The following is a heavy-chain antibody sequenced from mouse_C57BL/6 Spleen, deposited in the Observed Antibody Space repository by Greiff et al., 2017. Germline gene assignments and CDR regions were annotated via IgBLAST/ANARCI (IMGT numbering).Heavy chain of an antibody. J-gene: IGHJ2*01. Sequence: VKLVESGAELVRPGASVKLSCKASGYTFTDYYINWVKQRPGQGLEWIARIYPGSGNTYYNEKFKGKATLTAEKSSSTAYMQLSSLTSEDSAVYYCARNRGNYFDYWGQGTTLTVSS. CDR3: ARNRGNYFDY. CDR2: IYPGSGNT. CDR1: GYTFTDYY. V-gene: IGHV1-76*01.